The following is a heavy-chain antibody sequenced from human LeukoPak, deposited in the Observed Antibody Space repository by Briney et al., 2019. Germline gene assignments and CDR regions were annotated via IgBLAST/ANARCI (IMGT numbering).Heavy chain of an antibody. J-gene: IGHJ4*01. CDR1: GFTFSRYE. Sequence: GGSLRLSCAASGFTFSRYEMNWVRQAPGKGLEWVSYISASTTTTYYGDSVKGRFTISRDNAKNSLHLQMSSLRDEDTAIYYCAKATDTYVYLSDQWGHGTLVTVSS. V-gene: IGHV3-48*03. CDR3: AKATDTYVYLSDQ. D-gene: IGHD5-18*01. CDR2: ISASTTTT.